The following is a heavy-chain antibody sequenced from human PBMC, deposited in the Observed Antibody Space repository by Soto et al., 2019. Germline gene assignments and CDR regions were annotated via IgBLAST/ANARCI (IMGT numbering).Heavy chain of an antibody. J-gene: IGHJ6*02. CDR1: GGTFSSYT. CDR2: IIPILGIA. D-gene: IGHD3-22*01. V-gene: IGHV1-69*02. CDR3: ARGEITYYYDSSGYFYYYYGMDV. Sequence: SVKVSCKASGGTFSSYTISWVRQAPGQGLEWMGRIIPILGIANYAQKFQGRVTITADKSTSTAYMELSSLRSEDTAVYYCARGEITYYYDSSGYFYYYYGMDVWGQGTTVTVSS.